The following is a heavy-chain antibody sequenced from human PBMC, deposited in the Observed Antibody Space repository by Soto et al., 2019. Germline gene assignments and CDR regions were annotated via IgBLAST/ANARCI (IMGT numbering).Heavy chain of an antibody. V-gene: IGHV4-39*01. J-gene: IGHJ5*02. CDR2: IHYRGDT. D-gene: IGHD3-9*01. Sequence: QVQLQGSGPGLVRPSETLSLTCTVSGASISPNHYNWAWVRQHPGKGLEWMGNIHYRGDTYFNPSLGSRLSMSVDTSKNQFALKLTSVTAADTAVYYCARITTGYPNWFDLRGQGTLVTGSS. CDR1: GASISPNHYN. CDR3: ARITTGYPNWFDL.